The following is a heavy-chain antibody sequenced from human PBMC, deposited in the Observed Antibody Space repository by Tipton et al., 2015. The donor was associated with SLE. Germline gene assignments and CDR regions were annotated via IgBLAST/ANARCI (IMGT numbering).Heavy chain of an antibody. V-gene: IGHV3-48*03. CDR3: GRERL. J-gene: IGHJ4*02. CDR1: GFTFSSYE. Sequence: SLRLSCAASGFTFSSYEMSWARQAPGKGLEWVSYISSSGKTIYYADSVRGPFTISRDNAKNSLYLQMNSRRAEGTAVYYCGRERLWGQGSLVTVSS. CDR2: ISSSGKTI. D-gene: IGHD5-12*01.